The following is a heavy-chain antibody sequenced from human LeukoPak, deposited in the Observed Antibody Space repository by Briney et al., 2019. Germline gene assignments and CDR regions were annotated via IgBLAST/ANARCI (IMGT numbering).Heavy chain of an antibody. CDR3: ARDAAAGTSFVIDF. J-gene: IGHJ4*02. CDR1: GFTFSSYA. V-gene: IGHV3-23*01. Sequence: GGSLRLSCAASGFTFSSYAMSWVRQAPGKGLEWVSAISGSGGSTYYADSVKGRFTISRDSSKNTLYLQMDSLTHEDAAVYFCARDAAAGTSFVIDFWGQGTLVTVSS. CDR2: ISGSGGST. D-gene: IGHD6-13*01.